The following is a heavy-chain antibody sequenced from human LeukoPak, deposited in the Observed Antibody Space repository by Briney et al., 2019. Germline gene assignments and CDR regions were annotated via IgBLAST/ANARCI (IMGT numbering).Heavy chain of an antibody. V-gene: IGHV1-8*03. CDR3: ARSLGWLYYYYYMDV. J-gene: IGHJ6*03. CDR1: GYTFTSHD. D-gene: IGHD5-12*01. CDR2: MNPNSGST. Sequence: ASVKVSCKASGYTFTSHDINWVRQATGQGLEWMGWMNPNSGSTGYAQQFQGRVTLTRNTSISTAYMELSSLRSEDTAVYFCARSLGWLYYYYYMDVWGKGTTVTVSS.